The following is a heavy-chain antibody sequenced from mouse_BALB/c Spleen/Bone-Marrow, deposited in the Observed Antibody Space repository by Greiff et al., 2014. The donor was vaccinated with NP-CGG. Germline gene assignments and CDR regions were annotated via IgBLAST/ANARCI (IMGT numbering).Heavy chain of an antibody. J-gene: IGHJ3*01. D-gene: IGHD2-10*02. CDR3: ARDVGYGNYFVY. CDR2: SRNKAKDYTT. Sequence: EVQGVESGGGLVQPGGSLRLSCATSGFTFSDFYMEWVRRPPGKRLEWIAASRNKAKDYTTEYSASVKGRFIVSRDTSQSILYLQMNALRAEDTAIYYCARDVGYGNYFVYWGQGTLVTVSA. CDR1: GFTFSDFY. V-gene: IGHV7-1*02.